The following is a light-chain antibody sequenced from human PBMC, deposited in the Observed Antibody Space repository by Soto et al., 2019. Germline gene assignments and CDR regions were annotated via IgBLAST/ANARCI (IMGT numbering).Light chain of an antibody. CDR2: EVS. CDR3: SSYTIISTLV. J-gene: IGLJ2*01. V-gene: IGLV2-14*01. CDR1: SSDVGRYNY. Sequence: QSALTQPASVSGSPGQSITISCTGTSSDVGRYNYVSWYQQHPGKAPKLMIYEVSNRPSGVSNRFSGSKSGNTASLTIFGLQAEDEADYYCSSYTIISTLVFGGGTKLTVL.